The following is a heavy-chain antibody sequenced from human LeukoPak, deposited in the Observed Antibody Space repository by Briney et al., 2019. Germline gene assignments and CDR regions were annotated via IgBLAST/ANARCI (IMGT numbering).Heavy chain of an antibody. D-gene: IGHD3-9*01. CDR1: GFTFSSYG. V-gene: IGHV3-30*18. J-gene: IGHJ4*02. Sequence: GRSLRLSCAASGFTFSSYGMHWVRQAPGKGLEWVAVISYDGSNKYYADSVKGRFTISRDNSKNTLYLQMNSLRAEDTAVYYCAKDLLESYDILTGYIMGQDYWGQGTLVTVSS. CDR2: ISYDGSNK. CDR3: AKDLLESYDILTGYIMGQDY.